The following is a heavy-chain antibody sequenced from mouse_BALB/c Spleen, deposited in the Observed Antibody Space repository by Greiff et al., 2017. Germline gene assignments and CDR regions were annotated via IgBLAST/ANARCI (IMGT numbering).Heavy chain of an antibody. V-gene: IGHV3-6*02. CDR3: AGPLYDYGAY. CDR1: GYSITSGYY. J-gene: IGHJ3*01. CDR2: ISYDGSN. D-gene: IGHD2-4*01. Sequence: VQLQQSGPGLVKPSQSLSLTCSVTGYSITSGYYWNWIRQFPGNKLEWMGCISYDGSNNYNPSLKNRISITRDTSKNQFFLKLNSVTTEDTATYYCAGPLYDYGAYWGQGTLVTVSA.